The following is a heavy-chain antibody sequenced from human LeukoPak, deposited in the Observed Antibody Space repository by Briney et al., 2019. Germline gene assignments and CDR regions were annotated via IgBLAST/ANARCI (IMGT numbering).Heavy chain of an antibody. CDR1: GASIRTGGYY. Sequence: SETLSLTCSVSGASIRTGGYYWSWIRQHPGRGLEWIGYIYNSGNTYYSPSLKRRSIISGDTSKNQFSLRLRSVTAADTAVYYCARVVHEVGYYFDYWGQGTLATVSS. V-gene: IGHV4-31*03. CDR3: ARVVHEVGYYFDY. CDR2: IYNSGNT. J-gene: IGHJ4*02. D-gene: IGHD1-26*01.